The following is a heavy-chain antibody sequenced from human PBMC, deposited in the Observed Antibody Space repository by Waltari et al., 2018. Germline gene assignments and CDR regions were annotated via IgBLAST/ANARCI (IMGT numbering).Heavy chain of an antibody. CDR3: ARDRFSVTYYYYYGMDV. J-gene: IGHJ6*02. Sequence: QLQLQESGPGLVKPSETLSLTCTVSGGSISSSSYYWGWIRQPPGKGLEWIGRIYYSGSTYYNPSLNCRVTISVDTSKNQFSLKLSSVTAADTAVYYCARDRFSVTYYYYYGMDVWGQGTTVTVSS. CDR2: IYYSGST. CDR1: GGSISSSSYY. V-gene: IGHV4-39*07. D-gene: IGHD4-17*01.